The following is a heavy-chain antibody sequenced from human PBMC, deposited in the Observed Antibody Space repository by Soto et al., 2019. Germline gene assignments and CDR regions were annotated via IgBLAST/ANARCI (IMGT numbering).Heavy chain of an antibody. J-gene: IGHJ4*02. Sequence: EVQLVESGGGLVQPGGSLRLSCAASGFTVSSNYMSWVRQAPGKGLEWVSVIYSGGSTYYADSVKGRFTISRHNSKNTLYLQMNSLRAEDTAVYYCAREYCSGGSCYPEYFDYWGQGTLVTVSS. D-gene: IGHD2-15*01. V-gene: IGHV3-53*04. CDR3: AREYCSGGSCYPEYFDY. CDR2: IYSGGST. CDR1: GFTVSSNY.